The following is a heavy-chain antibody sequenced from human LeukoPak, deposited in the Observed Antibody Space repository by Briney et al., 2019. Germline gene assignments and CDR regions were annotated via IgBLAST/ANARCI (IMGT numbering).Heavy chain of an antibody. D-gene: IGHD3-22*01. V-gene: IGHV3-74*01. Sequence: GGSLRLSCAASGFTFSSYWMHWVRQAPGKGLVWVSRINSDGSSTSYAGSVKGRFTISRDNAKNTLYLQMNSLRAEDTAVYYCARDLYYYGSSGRFDPWGQGTLVTVSS. J-gene: IGHJ5*02. CDR3: ARDLYYYGSSGRFDP. CDR2: INSDGSST. CDR1: GFTFSSYW.